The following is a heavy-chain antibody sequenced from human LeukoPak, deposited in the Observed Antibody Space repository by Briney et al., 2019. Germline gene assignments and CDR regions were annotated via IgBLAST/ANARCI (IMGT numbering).Heavy chain of an antibody. CDR1: GGTFSSYA. J-gene: IGHJ4*01. CDR2: IIPILGIA. V-gene: IGHV1-69*04. D-gene: IGHD3-10*01. CDR3: ARNLRTAYYGSATYYNPFDF. Sequence: ASVKVSCKASGGTFSSYAISWVRQAPGQGLEWMGRIIPILGIANYAQKFQGRVTITADESASTAYMELSGLRSEDTAVYYCARNLRTAYYGSATYYNPFDFWGHGTLVTVSS.